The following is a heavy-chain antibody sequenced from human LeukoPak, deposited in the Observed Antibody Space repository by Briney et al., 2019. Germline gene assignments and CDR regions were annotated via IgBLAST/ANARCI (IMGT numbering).Heavy chain of an antibody. J-gene: IGHJ5*02. CDR1: GYTFTGYY. D-gene: IGHD4-17*01. V-gene: IGHV1-2*02. CDR2: INPNSGGT. CDR3: ARDRSTVTLEGSWFDP. Sequence: ASVKVSCKASGYTFTGYYMHWVRQAPGQGLEWMGWINPNSGGTNYAQKLQGRVTMTTDTSTSTAYMELRSLRSDDTAVYYCARDRSTVTLEGSWFDPWGQGTLVTVSS.